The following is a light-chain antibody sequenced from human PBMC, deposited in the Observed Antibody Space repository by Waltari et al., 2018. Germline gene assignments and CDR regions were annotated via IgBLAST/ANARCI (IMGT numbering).Light chain of an antibody. V-gene: IGKV1-6*01. J-gene: IGKJ2*01. CDR2: AAS. CDR1: QGIRND. Sequence: AIQMTQSPSSLSASVGDRVTITCRASQGIRNDVGWYQQRPGKAPKLLIYAASSLQSGVPSRFSGSGSGTDFTLTINSLQPEDFATYYCLQDYIYPYTFGQGTKLEIK. CDR3: LQDYIYPYT.